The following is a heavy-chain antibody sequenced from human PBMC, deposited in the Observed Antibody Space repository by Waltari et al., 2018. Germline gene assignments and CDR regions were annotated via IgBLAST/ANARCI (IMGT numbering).Heavy chain of an antibody. CDR2: TRFDGINK. V-gene: IGHV3-30*02. D-gene: IGHD5-12*01. J-gene: IGHJ4*01. CDR3: AREDIVSATQWRGNQYRGNSGYDL. CDR1: GFNFHIYG. Sequence: QVFLVESGGGVVQPGDSLRLSCVSSGFNFHIYGMHWLRQAPGKGLEWVAFTRFDGINKHYADSVKGRFTISRDNIENTLYLQRNSLRGEDSAIYYCAREDIVSATQWRGNQYRGNSGYDLWGQGTLVSVSS.